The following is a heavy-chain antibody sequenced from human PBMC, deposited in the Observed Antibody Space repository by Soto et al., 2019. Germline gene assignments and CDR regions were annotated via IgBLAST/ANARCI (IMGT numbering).Heavy chain of an antibody. V-gene: IGHV1-69*01. CDR2: IFAILGTA. Sequence: QVQLVQSGAEVKKPGSSVKVSCKASGGTFSSYAISWVRKAPGQGLEWMGGIFAILGTANYAQKFQGRVTITADESTRTACMELSSLRYEDTAVYYCARDSADDYVWGSYRPEDVWGQGTTVTVSS. CDR3: ARDSADDYVWGSYRPEDV. D-gene: IGHD3-16*02. CDR1: GGTFSSYA. J-gene: IGHJ6*02.